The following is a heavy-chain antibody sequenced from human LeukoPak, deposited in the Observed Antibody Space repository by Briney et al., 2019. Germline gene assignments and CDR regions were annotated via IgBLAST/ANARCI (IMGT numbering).Heavy chain of an antibody. CDR3: AREPKGNTYDVGDI. Sequence: ASVKVSCKASGYTFTSYDINWVRQATGQGLEWMGWVNPQNGNTGYAQKFQGRVTMTRDTSISTAYMELSSLRSEDTAVYYCAREPKGNTYDVGDIWGQGTTVTVSS. CDR1: GYTFTSYD. CDR2: VNPQNGNT. V-gene: IGHV1-8*01. J-gene: IGHJ3*02. D-gene: IGHD2/OR15-2a*01.